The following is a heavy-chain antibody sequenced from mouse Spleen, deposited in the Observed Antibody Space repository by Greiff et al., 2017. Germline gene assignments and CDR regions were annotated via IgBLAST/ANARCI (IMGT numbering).Heavy chain of an antibody. V-gene: IGHV1-26*01. D-gene: IGHD1-2*01. Sequence: EVQLQQSGPELVKPGASVKISCKASGYTFTDYYMNWVKQSHGKSLEWIGDINPNNGGTSYNQKFKGKATLTVDKSSSTAYMELRSLTSEDSAVYYCARSGTTATFDYWGQGTTLTVSS. CDR3: ARSGTTATFDY. CDR2: INPNNGGT. J-gene: IGHJ2*01. CDR1: GYTFTDYY.